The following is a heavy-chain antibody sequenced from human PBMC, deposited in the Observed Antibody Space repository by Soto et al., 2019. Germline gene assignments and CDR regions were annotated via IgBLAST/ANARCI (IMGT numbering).Heavy chain of an antibody. D-gene: IGHD6-19*01. J-gene: IGHJ4*02. Sequence: GASVKVSCKASGGTFSSYAISWVRQAPGQGLEWMGGIIPIFGTANYAQKFQGRVTITADESTSTAYMELSSLRSEDTAVYYCAGSAVAGHRGSLDYWGQGTLVTVSS. CDR3: AGSAVAGHRGSLDY. CDR2: IIPIFGTA. CDR1: GGTFSSYA. V-gene: IGHV1-69*13.